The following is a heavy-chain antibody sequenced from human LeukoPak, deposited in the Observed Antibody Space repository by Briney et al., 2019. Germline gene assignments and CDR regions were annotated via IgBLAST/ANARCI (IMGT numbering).Heavy chain of an antibody. CDR3: AREGKSPYDDYPREFFY. J-gene: IGHJ4*02. D-gene: IGHD4-17*01. CDR2: IYPNSGGT. Sequence: ASVKVSCKASGYTFTGYYMHSVRPAPGQGLEWMGWIYPNSGGTKYAQKFQGRVTMTRETSISTAYMALSRLRADAAALYYCAREGKSPYDDYPREFFYWGQGTLLTVSS. V-gene: IGHV1-2*02. CDR1: GYTFTGYY.